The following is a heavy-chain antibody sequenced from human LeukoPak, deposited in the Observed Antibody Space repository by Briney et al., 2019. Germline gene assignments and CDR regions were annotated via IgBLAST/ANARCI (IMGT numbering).Heavy chain of an antibody. CDR1: GFTFSSYT. V-gene: IGHV3-23*01. J-gene: IGHJ4*02. CDR3: AKVGYGSGSYYTFYFDY. CDR2: ISSSGGST. D-gene: IGHD3-10*01. Sequence: GGSLRLSCAASGFTFSSYTMNWVRQAPGKGLEWVSAISSSGGSTYYADSVKGRFTISRDNSKNTLYLQMNSLRAEDTAVYYCAKVGYGSGSYYTFYFDYWGQGTLVTVSS.